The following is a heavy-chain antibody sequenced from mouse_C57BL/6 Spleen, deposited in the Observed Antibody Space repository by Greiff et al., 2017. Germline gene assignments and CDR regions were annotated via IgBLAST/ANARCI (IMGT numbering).Heavy chain of an antibody. J-gene: IGHJ4*01. CDR3: ARYYYDYGANYAMDY. V-gene: IGHV1-80*01. Sequence: QVQLQQSGAELVKPGASVKISCKASGYAFSSYWMNWVKQRPGKGLEWIGQIYPGDGDTNYNGKFKGKATLTADKSSSTAYMQLSSLTSEDSAVYFCARYYYDYGANYAMDYCGQGTSVTVSS. D-gene: IGHD2-4*01. CDR1: GYAFSSYW. CDR2: IYPGDGDT.